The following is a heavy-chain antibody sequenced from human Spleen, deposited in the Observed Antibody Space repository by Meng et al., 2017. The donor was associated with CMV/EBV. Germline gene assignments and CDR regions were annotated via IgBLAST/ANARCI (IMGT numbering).Heavy chain of an antibody. J-gene: IGHJ4*02. V-gene: IGHV3-30*02. D-gene: IGHD1-1*01. CDR3: AKDRNVDY. CDR1: AFTFSNYD. CDR2: IRYDGINK. Sequence: GESLKISCAASAFTFSNYDMHWVRQAPGKGLEWVAFIRYDGINKYYADSVRGRFTVSRDNSKNTLYLQMNSLTPEDTAVYYCAKDRNVDYWGQGTLVTVSS.